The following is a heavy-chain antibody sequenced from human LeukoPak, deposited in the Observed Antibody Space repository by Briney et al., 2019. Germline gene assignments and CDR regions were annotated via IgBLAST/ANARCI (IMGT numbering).Heavy chain of an antibody. CDR3: ARITYLRHYLPDP. Sequence: SGPTLVNPTQTLTLTCTFSGFSLSTSGMRVSWIRQPPGKALEWLARIDWDDDKYCSTSLKTRLTISKAPSKNQVVLTMTNTDPVDTATYYCARITYLRHYLPDPWGQGTLVTVSS. D-gene: IGHD3-10*01. V-gene: IGHV2-70*04. J-gene: IGHJ5*02. CDR2: IDWDDDK. CDR1: GFSLSTSGMR.